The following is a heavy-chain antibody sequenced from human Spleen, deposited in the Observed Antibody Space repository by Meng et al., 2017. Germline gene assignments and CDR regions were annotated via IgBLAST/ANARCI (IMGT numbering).Heavy chain of an antibody. CDR2: ISGNST. V-gene: IGHV3-21*01. D-gene: IGHD1-14*01. CDR1: GFTFSSYS. J-gene: IGHJ3*02. CDR3: ARERYHVAFDI. Sequence: GGSLRLSCAASGFTFSSYSMNWVRQAPGKVLDWVSSISGNSTYYPDYRKGRFTISRDNAKNTLYLQMNSLRAEDTAVYYCARERYHVAFDIWGQGTMVTVSS.